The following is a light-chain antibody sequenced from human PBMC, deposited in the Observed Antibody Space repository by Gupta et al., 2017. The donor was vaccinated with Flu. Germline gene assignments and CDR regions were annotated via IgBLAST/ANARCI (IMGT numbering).Light chain of an antibody. CDR3: QQSASIPWT. CDR2: AAL. J-gene: IGKJ1*01. CDR1: QSVSSY. Sequence: DLQMTQSPSSLSASVGDRVTITCRAGQSVSSYLNWYQQKPGKAPKLLIYAALNLQSGVPSRFIGDGSGREFTLTIRRPQPEDFATYYCQQSASIPWTFGRGTKVEVK. V-gene: IGKV1-39*01.